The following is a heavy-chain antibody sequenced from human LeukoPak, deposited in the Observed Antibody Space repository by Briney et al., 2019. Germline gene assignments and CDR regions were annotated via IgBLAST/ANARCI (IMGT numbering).Heavy chain of an antibody. CDR3: ARGEYCSGGSCYSAAFDI. Sequence: GGSLRLSCAASGFTFSSYWMHWVRQAPGKGLVLVSRIYSDGSSTNYADSVKGRFTISRDNAKNTLYLQMNSLRAEDTAVYYCARGEYCSGGSCYSAAFDIWGQGKMVTVSS. D-gene: IGHD2-15*01. V-gene: IGHV3-74*01. CDR1: GFTFSSYW. J-gene: IGHJ3*02. CDR2: IYSDGSST.